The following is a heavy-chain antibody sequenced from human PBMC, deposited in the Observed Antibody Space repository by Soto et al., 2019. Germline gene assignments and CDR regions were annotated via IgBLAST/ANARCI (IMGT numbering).Heavy chain of an antibody. J-gene: IGHJ3*02. CDR1: LDSVSSNSAA. Sequence: SQTLSPTCAISLDSVSSNSAACDWGRQTPSGGLEWFGSTYYRSKRYNEYAVSVKSRITINPDTSKNQFSLQLNSVTPEDTAGYSCARELGRYFDIWGQGTMVTVSS. CDR2: TYYRSKRYN. CDR3: ARELGRYFDI. V-gene: IGHV6-1*01. D-gene: IGHD3-10*01.